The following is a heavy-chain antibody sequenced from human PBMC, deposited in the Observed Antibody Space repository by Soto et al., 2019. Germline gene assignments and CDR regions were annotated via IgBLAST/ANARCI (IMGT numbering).Heavy chain of an antibody. CDR1: GFTFSSYW. V-gene: IGHV3-7*01. Sequence: EVQLVESGGGLVQPGGSLRLSCAASGFTFSSYWMSWVRQAPGKGLEWVANIKQDGSEKYYVDSVKGRFTISRDNAKNSLYRQMNSLRAEDTAVYYCARDCHDYGDYHSFDYWGQGTLVTVSS. CDR3: ARDCHDYGDYHSFDY. D-gene: IGHD4-17*01. CDR2: IKQDGSEK. J-gene: IGHJ4*02.